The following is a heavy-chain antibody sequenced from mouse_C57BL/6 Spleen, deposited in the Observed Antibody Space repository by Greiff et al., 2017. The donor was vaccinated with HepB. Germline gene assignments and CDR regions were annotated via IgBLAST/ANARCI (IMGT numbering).Heavy chain of an antibody. Sequence: QVQLQQSGAELVKPGASVKLSCKASGYTFTSYWMQWVKQRPGQGLEWIGEIDPSDSYTNYNQKFKGKATLTVDTSSSTAYMQLSSLTSEDSAVYYCARRVSPLTTVYFDYWGQGTTLTVSS. CDR2: IDPSDSYT. D-gene: IGHD1-1*01. CDR3: ARRVSPLTTVYFDY. J-gene: IGHJ2*01. V-gene: IGHV1-50*01. CDR1: GYTFTSYW.